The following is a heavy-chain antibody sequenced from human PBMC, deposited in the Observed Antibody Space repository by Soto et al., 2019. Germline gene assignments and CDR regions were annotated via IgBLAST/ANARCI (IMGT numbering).Heavy chain of an antibody. CDR3: ARGIGQQLGARTPHYQQFDY. CDR2: ISAYNGNT. J-gene: IGHJ4*02. Sequence: ASVKVSCKAFGYIFTSYGISWVRQAPGQGLEWMGWISAYNGNTNYAQKLQGRVTMTTDTSTSTAYMELRSLRSDDTAVYYCARGIGQQLGARTPHYQQFDYWGQGTLVTVSS. V-gene: IGHV1-18*01. CDR1: GYIFTSYG. D-gene: IGHD6-6*01.